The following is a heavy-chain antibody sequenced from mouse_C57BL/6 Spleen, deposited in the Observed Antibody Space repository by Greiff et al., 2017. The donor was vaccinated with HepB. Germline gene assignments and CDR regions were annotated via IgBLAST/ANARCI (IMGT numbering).Heavy chain of an antibody. J-gene: IGHJ4*01. CDR2: FHPYNDDT. CDR3: ARGEGPGYYAMDY. V-gene: IGHV1-47*01. Sequence: VKLMESGAELVKPGASVKMSCKASGYTFTTYPIEWMKQNHGKSLEWIGNFHPYNDDTKYNEKFKGKATLTVEKSSSTVYLELSRLTSDDSAVYYCARGEGPGYYAMDYWGQGTSVTVSS. CDR1: GYTFTTYP.